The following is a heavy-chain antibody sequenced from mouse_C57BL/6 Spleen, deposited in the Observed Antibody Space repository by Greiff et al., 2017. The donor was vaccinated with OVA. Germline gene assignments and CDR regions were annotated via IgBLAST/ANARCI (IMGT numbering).Heavy chain of an antibody. CDR3: ARGVRWDRSGYFDY. J-gene: IGHJ2*01. Sequence: EVQLQQSGPELVKPGASVKISCKASGYTFTDYYMNWVKQSHGKSLEWIGDINPNNGGTSYNQKFKGKATLTVDKSSSTAYMELRSLTSEDSAVYYCARGVRWDRSGYFDYWGQGTTLTVSS. CDR1: GYTFTDYY. V-gene: IGHV1-26*01. CDR2: INPNNGGT. D-gene: IGHD3-3*01.